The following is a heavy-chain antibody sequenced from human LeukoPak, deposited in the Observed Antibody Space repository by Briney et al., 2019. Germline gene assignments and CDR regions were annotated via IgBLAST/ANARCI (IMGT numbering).Heavy chain of an antibody. V-gene: IGHV1-69*05. D-gene: IGHD5-12*01. Sequence: LVASVKVSCKASGGTFSSYAISWVRQAPGQGLEWMGGIIPIFGTANYAQKFQGRVTITRDTSASTAYMELSSLRSEDTAVYYCARAHIVANLYYFDYWGQGTLVTVSS. CDR1: GGTFSSYA. J-gene: IGHJ4*02. CDR3: ARAHIVANLYYFDY. CDR2: IIPIFGTA.